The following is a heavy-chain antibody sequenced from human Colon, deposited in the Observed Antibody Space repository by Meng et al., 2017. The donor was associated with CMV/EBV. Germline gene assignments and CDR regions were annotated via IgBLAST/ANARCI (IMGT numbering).Heavy chain of an antibody. V-gene: IGHV1-2*02. CDR1: GYRFTGYY. CDR3: ASHSSYVWGSHH. Sequence: QVQLVQLGDEGGMPGALVNVSCKASGYRFTGYYIHWVRQAPGQGLEWMGWMDPTTGRTDYAQKFQGTVTMTRDTSISTAYLELSRLTSDDTAVYYCASHSSYVWGSHHWGQGTLVTVSS. CDR2: MDPTTGRT. D-gene: IGHD3-16*01. J-gene: IGHJ1*01.